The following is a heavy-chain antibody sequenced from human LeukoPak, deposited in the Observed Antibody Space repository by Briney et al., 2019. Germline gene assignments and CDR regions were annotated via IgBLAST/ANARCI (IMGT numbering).Heavy chain of an antibody. CDR1: GFTFSSYW. CDR3: ARERVVATILGTLAFDI. J-gene: IGHJ3*02. D-gene: IGHD5-12*01. V-gene: IGHV3-74*01. CDR2: INSDGSST. Sequence: GGSLRLSCAASGFTFSSYWMHWVRQAPGKGLVWVSRINSDGSSTSYADSVKGRFTISRDNAKNSLYLQMNSLRAEDTAVYYCARERVVATILGTLAFDIWGQGTMVTVSS.